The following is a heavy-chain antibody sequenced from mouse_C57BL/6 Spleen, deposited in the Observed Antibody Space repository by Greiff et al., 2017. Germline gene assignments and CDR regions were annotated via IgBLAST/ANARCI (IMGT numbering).Heavy chain of an antibody. CDR3: VREDGYYVSWFAY. V-gene: IGHV10-3*01. D-gene: IGHD2-3*01. CDR2: IRRKSSNYAT. Sequence: EVKVVESGGGLVQPKGSLKLSCAASGFTFNTYAMHWVRQAPGKGLEWVARIRRKSSNYATYYADSVKDRFTISRDDSQSMLYLQMNNLKTEDTAMYYCVREDGYYVSWFAYWGQGTLVTVSA. CDR1: GFTFNTYA. J-gene: IGHJ3*01.